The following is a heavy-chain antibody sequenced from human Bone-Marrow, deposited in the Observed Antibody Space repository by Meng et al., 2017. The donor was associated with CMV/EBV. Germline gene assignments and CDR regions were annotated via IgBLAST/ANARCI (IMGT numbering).Heavy chain of an antibody. D-gene: IGHD2-2*01. CDR1: GFTFSNYA. Sequence: GESLKISCAASGFTFSNYAVHWVRQAPGKGLEWVAIISFDGSNKYYADSVKGRFTISRDNAKNTLYLQMNSLRAEDTAVYYCAREDIVVVPAAMSYYYGMDVWGQGTTVTVSS. CDR3: AREDIVVVPAAMSYYYGMDV. J-gene: IGHJ6*02. CDR2: ISFDGSNK. V-gene: IGHV3-30-3*01.